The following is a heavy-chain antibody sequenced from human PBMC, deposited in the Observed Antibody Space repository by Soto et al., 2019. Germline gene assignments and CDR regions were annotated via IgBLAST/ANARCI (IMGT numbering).Heavy chain of an antibody. J-gene: IGHJ4*02. CDR1: GFTFSSCA. D-gene: IGHD1-7*01. CDR2: IGGSGEST. CDR3: AKDRWNYDYFDF. V-gene: IGHV3-23*01. Sequence: SGGSLRLSCAASGFTFSSCAMNWVRQAPGKGLEWVSTIGGSGESTYYADSVKGRFTISRDNSKSTLYLQMNSLRAEDTAVYYCAKDRWNYDYFDFWGQGTLVTVSS.